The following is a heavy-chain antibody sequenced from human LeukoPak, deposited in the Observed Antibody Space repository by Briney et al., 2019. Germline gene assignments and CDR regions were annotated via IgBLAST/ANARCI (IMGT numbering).Heavy chain of an antibody. J-gene: IGHJ6*02. CDR1: GGSISGFY. CDR2: IHYSGST. V-gene: IGHV4-59*03. CDR3: AKFGLYYNMDV. D-gene: IGHD3-16*01. Sequence: SETLSLTCAVSGGSISGFYWTWIRQPPGKGLEFIGQIHYSGSTDYNPSLKSRITMSVDTSKNQFFLSLTSVTAAGTAVYYCAKFGLYYNMDVWGQGTTVTVSS.